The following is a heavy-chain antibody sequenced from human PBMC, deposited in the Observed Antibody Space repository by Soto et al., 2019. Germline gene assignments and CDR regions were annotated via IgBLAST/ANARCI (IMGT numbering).Heavy chain of an antibody. D-gene: IGHD2-15*01. Sequence: ASVKVSCKASGYTFTSYYMHWVRQAPGQGLEWMGIINPSGGSTSYAQKFQGRVTMTRDTSTSTVYMELSSLRSEDTAVYYCARDYVVVVDAHLYYGMDVWGQGTTVTVSS. CDR2: INPSGGST. J-gene: IGHJ6*02. CDR1: GYTFTSYY. CDR3: ARDYVVVVDAHLYYGMDV. V-gene: IGHV1-46*01.